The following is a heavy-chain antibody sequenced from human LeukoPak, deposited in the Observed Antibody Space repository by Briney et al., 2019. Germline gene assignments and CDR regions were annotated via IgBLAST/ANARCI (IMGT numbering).Heavy chain of an antibody. Sequence: KSSETLSLTCTVSGGSISSSSYYWGWIRQPPGKGLEWIGSIYYSGSTYYNPSLKSRVTISVDTSKNQFSLKLSSVTAADTAVYYCARDTREVAGFDYWGQGTLVTVSS. V-gene: IGHV4-39*07. CDR2: IYYSGST. J-gene: IGHJ4*02. CDR3: ARDTREVAGFDY. D-gene: IGHD6-19*01. CDR1: GGSISSSSYY.